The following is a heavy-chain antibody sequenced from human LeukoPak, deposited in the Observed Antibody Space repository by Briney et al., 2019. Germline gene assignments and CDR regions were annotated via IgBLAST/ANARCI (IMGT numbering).Heavy chain of an antibody. Sequence: ASVKVSCKASGYTFTSYDINWVRQATGQGLEWMGWMNPNSGNTGYAQKFQGRVTMTRNTSISTAYMELSSLRSEDTAVYYCARGMGVSYAPDYWGQGTLVTVSS. CDR2: MNPNSGNT. CDR3: ARGMGVSYAPDY. CDR1: GYTFTSYD. V-gene: IGHV1-8*01. J-gene: IGHJ4*02. D-gene: IGHD1-26*01.